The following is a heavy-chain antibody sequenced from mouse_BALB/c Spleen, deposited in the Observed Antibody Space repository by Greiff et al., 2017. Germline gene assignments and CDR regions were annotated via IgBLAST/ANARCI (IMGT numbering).Heavy chain of an antibody. Sequence: EVKLVESGGGLVKPGGSLKLSCAASGFTFSDYYMYWVRQTPEKRLEWVATISDGGSYTYYPDSVKGRFTISRDNAKNNLYLQMSSLKSEDTAMYYCARENSLLRLRAMDYWGQGTSVTVSS. CDR1: GFTFSDYY. J-gene: IGHJ4*01. CDR2: ISDGGSYT. D-gene: IGHD1-2*01. V-gene: IGHV5-4*02. CDR3: ARENSLLRLRAMDY.